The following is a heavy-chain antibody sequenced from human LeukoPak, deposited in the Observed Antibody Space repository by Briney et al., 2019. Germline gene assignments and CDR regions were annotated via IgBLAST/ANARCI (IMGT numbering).Heavy chain of an antibody. Sequence: SETLSLTCSVSGGSISSNYWSWIRQPPGKGLEWIGYIYYSGSTYYNPSLKSRVTISVDTSKNQFSLKLSSVTAADTAVYYCARVGPDCSSTSCPYYYYYYMDVWGKGTTVTVSS. CDR3: ARVGPDCSSTSCPYYYYYYMDV. CDR2: IYYSGST. V-gene: IGHV4-30-4*08. CDR1: GGSISSNY. D-gene: IGHD2-2*01. J-gene: IGHJ6*03.